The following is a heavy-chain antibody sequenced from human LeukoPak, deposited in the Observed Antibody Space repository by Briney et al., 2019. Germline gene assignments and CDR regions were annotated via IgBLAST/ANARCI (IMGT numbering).Heavy chain of an antibody. D-gene: IGHD5-18*01. CDR2: IIPIFGTA. J-gene: IGHJ4*02. Sequence: SVKVSCKASGGTFSSYAISWVRQAPGQGLEWMGGIIPIFGTANYAQKFQGRVAITADESTSTAYMELSSLRSEDTAVYYCARITHTAMDRDFDYWGQGTLVTVSS. CDR1: GGTFSSYA. V-gene: IGHV1-69*13. CDR3: ARITHTAMDRDFDY.